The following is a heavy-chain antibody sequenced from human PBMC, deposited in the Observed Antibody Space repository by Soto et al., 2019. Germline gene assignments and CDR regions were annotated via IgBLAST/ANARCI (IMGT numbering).Heavy chain of an antibody. CDR1: GFTFSSYA. J-gene: IGHJ4*02. CDR2: ISGSGGST. Sequence: GGSLRLSCAASGFTFSSYAMSWVRQAPGKGLEWVSAISGSGGSTYYADSVKGRFTISRDNSKNTLYLQMNSLRAEDTAVYYCAKEAKITIFGVAKHFDYWGQGTLVTVSS. D-gene: IGHD3-3*01. V-gene: IGHV3-23*01. CDR3: AKEAKITIFGVAKHFDY.